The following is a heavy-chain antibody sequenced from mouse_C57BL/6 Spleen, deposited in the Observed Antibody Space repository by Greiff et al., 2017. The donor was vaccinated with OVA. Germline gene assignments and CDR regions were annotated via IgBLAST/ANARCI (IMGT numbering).Heavy chain of an antibody. CDR2: IYPSDSET. Sequence: QVHVKQPGAELVRPGSSVKLSCKASGYTFTSYWMDWVKQRPGQGLEWIGNIYPSDSETHYNQKFKDKATLTVDKSSSTAYMQLSSLTSEDSAVYYCARSPSFYYYGSLYYFDYWGQGTTLTVSS. CDR3: ARSPSFYYYGSLYYFDY. J-gene: IGHJ2*01. CDR1: GYTFTSYW. D-gene: IGHD1-1*01. V-gene: IGHV1-61*01.